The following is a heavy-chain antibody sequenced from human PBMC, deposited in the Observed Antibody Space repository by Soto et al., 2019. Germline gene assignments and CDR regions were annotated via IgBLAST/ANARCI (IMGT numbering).Heavy chain of an antibody. CDR1: GGSISSGGYS. J-gene: IGHJ4*02. D-gene: IGHD6-19*01. V-gene: IGHV4-30-2*01. CDR3: ARESVAVAGGVFDY. Sequence: SETLSLTCTVSGGSISSGGYSWSWIRQPPGKGLEWIGYIYHSGSTYYNPSLKSRVTISVDTSKNQFSLKLSSVTAADTAVYYCARESVAVAGGVFDYWGQGTLVTVSS. CDR2: IYHSGST.